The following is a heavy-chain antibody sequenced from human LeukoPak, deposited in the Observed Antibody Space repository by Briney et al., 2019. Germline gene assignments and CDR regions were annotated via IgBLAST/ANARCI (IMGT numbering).Heavy chain of an antibody. CDR3: ARDEVYGSGSSID. J-gene: IGHJ4*02. V-gene: IGHV3-74*01. CDR1: GFTFSNYW. D-gene: IGHD3-10*01. Sequence: GGSLELSCAASGFTFSNYWMHWVRQAPGKGLVWVSRVSGDGGITTYADSVKGRFTISRDNAKNTLFLQMNSLRAEDTAVYYCARDEVYGSGSSIDWGQGTLVTVCS. CDR2: VSGDGGIT.